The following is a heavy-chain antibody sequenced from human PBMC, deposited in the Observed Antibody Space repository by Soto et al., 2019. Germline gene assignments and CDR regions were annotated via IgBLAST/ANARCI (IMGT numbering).Heavy chain of an antibody. V-gene: IGHV3-7*03. J-gene: IGHJ3*02. D-gene: IGHD3-22*01. CDR3: ERRKWLLLRAFDI. CDR1: CLTVSRHG. CDR2: IKQDGSEK. Sequence: XGVIRVSFAASCLTVSRHGMSGVRGTPGKGLEWVANIKQDGSEKYYVDSVKGRFTISRDNAKNSLYLQMNSLRAEDTAVYYCERRKWLLLRAFDIWGQGTMVTVTS.